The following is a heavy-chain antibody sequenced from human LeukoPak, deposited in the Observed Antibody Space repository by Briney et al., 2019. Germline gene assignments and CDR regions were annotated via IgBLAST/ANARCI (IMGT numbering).Heavy chain of an antibody. CDR2: IYYSGST. V-gene: IGHV4-39*07. D-gene: IGHD6-13*01. CDR3: ARHYSSSWYISRNWFDP. Sequence: SETLSLTCTVSGGSISSSSYYWGWIRQPPGKGLEWIGSIYYSGSTYYNPSLKSRVTISVDTSKNQFSQKLSSVTAADTAVYYCARHYSSSWYISRNWFDPWGQGTLVTVSS. J-gene: IGHJ5*02. CDR1: GGSISSSSYY.